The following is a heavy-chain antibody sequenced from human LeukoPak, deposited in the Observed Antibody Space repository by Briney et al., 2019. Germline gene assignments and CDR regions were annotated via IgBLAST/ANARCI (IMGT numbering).Heavy chain of an antibody. Sequence: PGGSLRLSCTGSGFTFSSYAMSWVRQAPGKGLEWVSAISGSGGSTYYADSVKGRFTISRDNSKNTLYLQMNSLRAEDTAVYYCAKDGSIAAAGIGDYWGQGTLVTVSS. CDR2: ISGSGGST. CDR3: AKDGSIAAAGIGDY. D-gene: IGHD6-13*01. CDR1: GFTFSSYA. V-gene: IGHV3-23*01. J-gene: IGHJ4*02.